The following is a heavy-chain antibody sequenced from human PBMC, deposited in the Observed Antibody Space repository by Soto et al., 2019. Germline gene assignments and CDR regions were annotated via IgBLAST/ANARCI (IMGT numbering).Heavy chain of an antibody. D-gene: IGHD6-19*01. CDR3: AKDPDISGWYQTDLDY. V-gene: IGHV3-23*01. CDR2: ISNNGGST. CDR1: GFIFSSFA. Sequence: QTGGSLRLSCAASGFIFSSFAMSWVRQAPGKGLEWVSTISNNGGSTYSADSVEGRFTISRDNSKNTLYLQMNSLRAEDTAVYYCAKDPDISGWYQTDLDYWGQGTLVTVSS. J-gene: IGHJ4*02.